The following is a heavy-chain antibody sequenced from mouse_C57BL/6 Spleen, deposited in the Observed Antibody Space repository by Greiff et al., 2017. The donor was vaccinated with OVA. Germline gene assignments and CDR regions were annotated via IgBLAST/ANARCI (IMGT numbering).Heavy chain of an antibody. CDR3: ATYSNYYYAMDY. V-gene: IGHV1-69*01. Sequence: VQLQQSGAELVMPGASVKLSCKASGYTFTSYWMHWVKQRPGQGLEWIGEIDPSDSYTNYNQKFKGKSTLTVDKSSSTAYMQLSSLTSEDSAVYYCATYSNYYYAMDYWGQGTSVTVSS. CDR1: GYTFTSYW. CDR2: IDPSDSYT. D-gene: IGHD2-5*01. J-gene: IGHJ4*01.